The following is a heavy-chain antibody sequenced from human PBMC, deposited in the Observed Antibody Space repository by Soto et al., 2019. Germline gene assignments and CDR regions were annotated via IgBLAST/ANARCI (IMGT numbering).Heavy chain of an antibody. V-gene: IGHV4-39*02. J-gene: IGHJ4*02. CDR3: AREGGYVEY. D-gene: IGHD1-1*01. CDR1: GGPIRSSSHY. CDR2: IDESGDS. Sequence: QLQLQESGPGLVKPSETLSLTCTVSGGPIRSSSHYWGWIRQSPGTGLEWIGSIDESGDSYYNPSLKSRVTIFVDTSKNQFSLKLISVTGADSAIYYCAREGGYVEYWGQGTLVTVSS.